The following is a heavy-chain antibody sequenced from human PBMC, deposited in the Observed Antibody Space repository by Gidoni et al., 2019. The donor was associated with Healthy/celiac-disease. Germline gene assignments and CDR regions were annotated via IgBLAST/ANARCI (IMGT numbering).Heavy chain of an antibody. D-gene: IGHD3-3*01. J-gene: IGHJ6*03. CDR2: IYPGDSDT. Sequence: EVQLVQSGAEVKKPGESLKISCKGSGYSFTSYWIGWVRQMPGKGLEWMGIIYPGDSDTRNSPSFQGQVTISADKYISTAYLQWSSLKASDTAMYYCARLGGSGGYYDFWSGYYDYYYYYMDVWGKGTTVTVSS. CDR3: ARLGGSGGYYDFWSGYYDYYYYYMDV. V-gene: IGHV5-51*01. CDR1: GYSFTSYW.